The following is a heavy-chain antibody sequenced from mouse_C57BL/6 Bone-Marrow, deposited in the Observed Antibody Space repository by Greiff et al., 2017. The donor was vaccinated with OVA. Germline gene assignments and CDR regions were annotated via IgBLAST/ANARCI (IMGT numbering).Heavy chain of an antibody. CDR1: GYTFTDYN. Sequence: VQLQQSGPELVKPGASVKIPCKASGYTFTDYNMDWVKQSHGKSLEWIGDINPNNGGTIYNLKFKGKATLTVDKSSSTAYMELRSLTSEDTAVYYCARVDYYGSSYVPYAMDYWGQGTSVTVSS. CDR3: ARVDYYGSSYVPYAMDY. D-gene: IGHD1-1*01. J-gene: IGHJ4*01. CDR2: INPNNGGT. V-gene: IGHV1-18*01.